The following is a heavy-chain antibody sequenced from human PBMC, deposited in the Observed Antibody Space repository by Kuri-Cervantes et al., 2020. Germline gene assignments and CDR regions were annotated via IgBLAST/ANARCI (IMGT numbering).Heavy chain of an antibody. J-gene: IGHJ5*02. D-gene: IGHD2-2*01. CDR1: GYTFTNYG. V-gene: IGHV1-18*01. CDR2: ISVYNGDT. Sequence: AAVKVSCKASGYTFTNYGISWVRQAPGQGLEWMGWISVYNGDTNYAQKFQGWVTMTRDTSISTASMELSRLRSDDTAVYYCARGYCSSTSCYNWFNPWGQGTLVTVSS. CDR3: ARGYCSSTSCYNWFNP.